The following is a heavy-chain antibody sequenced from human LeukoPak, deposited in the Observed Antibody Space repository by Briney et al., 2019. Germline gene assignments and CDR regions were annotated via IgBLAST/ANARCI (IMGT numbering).Heavy chain of an antibody. CDR3: AKGAVAGNQKPGGY. CDR2: ISGNGGST. Sequence: RGSLPLPCAASGFTFSNHSMSWVRQAPRKGREGVSAISGNGGSTYYADSVKGRFTNSRDSSKNTLYLQMNSLRAEDTAVYYCAKGAVAGNQKPGGYWGQGTLVTVSS. V-gene: IGHV3-23*01. J-gene: IGHJ4*02. CDR1: GFTFSNHS. D-gene: IGHD6-19*01.